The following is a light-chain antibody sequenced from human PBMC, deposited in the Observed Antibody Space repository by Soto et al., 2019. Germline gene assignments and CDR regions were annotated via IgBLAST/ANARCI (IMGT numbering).Light chain of an antibody. Sequence: EIVLTQSPATLSLSPGERATLSCRASQSVSSYLAWYQQKPGQAPRLLIYDSSNRATGIPARFSGSGSGTDFTLTISSIEPEDVAVYYCQQRSNGPAFTFGHGTKLEIK. J-gene: IGKJ2*01. V-gene: IGKV3-11*01. CDR2: DSS. CDR1: QSVSSY. CDR3: QQRSNGPAFT.